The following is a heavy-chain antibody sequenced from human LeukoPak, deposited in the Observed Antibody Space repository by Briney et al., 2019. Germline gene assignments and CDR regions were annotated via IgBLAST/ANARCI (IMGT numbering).Heavy chain of an antibody. CDR1: GGSISSGDNY. Sequence: PSQTLSLTCTVSGGSISSGDNYWSWIRQPPGKGLEWIGYIYYSGSTYYNPSLKSRVTISVDTSKNQFSLKLSSVTAADTAVYYCARLSGYDSSGYYYGDYWGQGTLVTVSS. J-gene: IGHJ4*02. V-gene: IGHV4-30-4*08. CDR3: ARLSGYDSSGYYYGDY. CDR2: IYYSGST. D-gene: IGHD3-22*01.